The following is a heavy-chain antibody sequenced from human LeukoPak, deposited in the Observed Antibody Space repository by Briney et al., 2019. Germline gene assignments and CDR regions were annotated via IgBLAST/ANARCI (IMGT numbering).Heavy chain of an antibody. CDR2: ISWKGDRI. D-gene: IGHD2-15*01. V-gene: IGHV3-9*01. Sequence: GGSLRLSCAASGFTFDVYAMHWVRQAPGKGLEWVSGISWKGDRIGYADSVKGRFTISRDNAKNSLYLQMNSLRAEDTALYYCARVPPRIRGGTFDVWGQGTMVTVSS. CDR1: GFTFDVYA. CDR3: ARVPPRIRGGTFDV. J-gene: IGHJ3*01.